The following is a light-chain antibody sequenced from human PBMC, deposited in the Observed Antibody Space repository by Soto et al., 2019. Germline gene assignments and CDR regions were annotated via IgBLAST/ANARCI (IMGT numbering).Light chain of an antibody. CDR2: TGY. J-gene: IGKJ4*01. Sequence: DIQMTQSPSSVSASVGDRVIITCRASPGISNWLAWYQQQPGRAPKLLIYTGYSVKSVVPSRFSGTRSGTDFTLTISSLQPGDVATYSCHQANSFPLAYGGGTKVDLK. CDR3: HQANSFPLA. V-gene: IGKV1-12*01. CDR1: PGISNW.